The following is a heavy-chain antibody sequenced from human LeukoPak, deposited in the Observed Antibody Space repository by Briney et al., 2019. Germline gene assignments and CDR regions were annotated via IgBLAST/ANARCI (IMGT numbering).Heavy chain of an antibody. CDR3: VRERLGAIVEN. V-gene: IGHV3-53*01. D-gene: IGHD3-16*02. CDR1: GFSVANDR. Sequence: GGSLRLSCAASGFSVANDRMSWVRQPPGKGLEWVSTVYGNSNTAYTDSVKGRFTISRDNSKNTLLLQMNSLRAEDTAVYFCVRERLGAIVENWGQGVLVIVSS. CDR2: VYGNSNT. J-gene: IGHJ4*02.